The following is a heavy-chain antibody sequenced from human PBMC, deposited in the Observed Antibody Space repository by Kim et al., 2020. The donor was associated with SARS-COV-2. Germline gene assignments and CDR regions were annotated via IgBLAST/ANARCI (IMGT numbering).Heavy chain of an antibody. Sequence: YADSVKGRFTISRDNSKNTLYLQMNSLRAEDTAVYYCAKLYCGGDCPSDYWGQGTLVTVSS. J-gene: IGHJ4*02. V-gene: IGHV3-23*01. D-gene: IGHD2-21*02. CDR3: AKLYCGGDCPSDY.